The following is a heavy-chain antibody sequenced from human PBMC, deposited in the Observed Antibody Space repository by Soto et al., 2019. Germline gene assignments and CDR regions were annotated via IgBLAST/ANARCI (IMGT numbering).Heavy chain of an antibody. CDR3: ARSYAMDV. CDR2: MDPNSGDT. Sequence: QVQLVQSGAEMKKPGASVKVSCKASGHTFTSYDINWVRQATGQGLEWMGWMDPNSGDTGYAQKFQGRLTMARNTPISTAYMALSRLTSEDTAVYCCARSYAMDVWGQGTTVHVSS. J-gene: IGHJ6*02. V-gene: IGHV1-8*01. CDR1: GHTFTSYD.